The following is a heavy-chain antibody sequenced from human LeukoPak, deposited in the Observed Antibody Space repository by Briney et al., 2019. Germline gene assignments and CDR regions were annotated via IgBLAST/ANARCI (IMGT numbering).Heavy chain of an antibody. V-gene: IGHV4-4*07. Sequence: PSETLSLTCTVSGGAISSYHWSWLRQPAGKGLEWIGRIYTSGSTNYNPSLKSRVTMSVDTSKNQFSLKLSSLTAADTAVYYCARDECPLWSISCHRGFDPWGQGLLVTVSS. CDR3: ARDECPLWSISCHRGFDP. J-gene: IGHJ5*02. CDR1: GGAISSYH. CDR2: IYTSGST. D-gene: IGHD2-2*02.